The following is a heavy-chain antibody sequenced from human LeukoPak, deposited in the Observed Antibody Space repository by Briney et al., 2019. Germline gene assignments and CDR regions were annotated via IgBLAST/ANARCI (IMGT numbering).Heavy chain of an antibody. CDR3: AKEDIVVVPAAMGGYYYYYMDV. CDR1: GGSISSYY. V-gene: IGHV4-4*07. J-gene: IGHJ6*03. CDR2: IYTSGST. D-gene: IGHD2-2*01. Sequence: SETLSLTCTVSGGSISSYYWSWIRQPAGKGLEWIGRIYTSGSTNHNPSLKSRVTMSVDTSKNQFSLKLSSVTAADTAVYYCAKEDIVVVPAAMGGYYYYYMDVWGKGTTVTVSS.